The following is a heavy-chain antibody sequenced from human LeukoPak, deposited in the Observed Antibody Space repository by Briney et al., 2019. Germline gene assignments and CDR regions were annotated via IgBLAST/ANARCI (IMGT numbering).Heavy chain of an antibody. Sequence: ASVTVSCKASGYTFTIYTMHWVRQAPGQGLEWIGWINAGNGATKYSQKFQDRVTITRDISASTTYMDLSSLTSEDTALYFCATFGGGALDYWGQGTLVTVSS. D-gene: IGHD3-16*01. J-gene: IGHJ4*02. CDR1: GYTFTIYT. CDR3: ATFGGGALDY. CDR2: INAGNGAT. V-gene: IGHV1-3*01.